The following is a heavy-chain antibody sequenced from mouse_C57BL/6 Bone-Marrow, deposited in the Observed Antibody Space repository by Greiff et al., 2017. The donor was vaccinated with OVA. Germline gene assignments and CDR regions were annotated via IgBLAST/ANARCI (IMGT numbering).Heavy chain of an antibody. CDR3: ARWDTTVVGRGYFDV. D-gene: IGHD1-1*01. J-gene: IGHJ1*03. CDR1: GYTFTSYW. CDR2: IDPSDSYT. Sequence: VQLQQPGAELVMPGASVKLSCKASGYTFTSYWMHWVKQRPGQGLEWIGEIDPSDSYTNYNQKFKGKSTLTVDKSSSTAYMQLSSLTSEDSAVYYCARWDTTVVGRGYFDVWGTGTTVTVSS. V-gene: IGHV1-69*01.